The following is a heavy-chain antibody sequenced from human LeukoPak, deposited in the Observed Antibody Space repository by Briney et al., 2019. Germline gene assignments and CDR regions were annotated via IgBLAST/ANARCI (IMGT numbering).Heavy chain of an antibody. J-gene: IGHJ5*02. D-gene: IGHD4-23*01. CDR3: ARGPNKYDGGNSGSAWFDP. Sequence: ASVKVSCKASGYTFTSYDINWVRQATGQGLEWMGWMNPSSGNTGYAQKFQGRVTMTRNTSISTAYMELSSLRSEDTAVYHCARGPNKYDGGNSGSAWFDPWGQGTLVTVSS. CDR1: GYTFTSYD. V-gene: IGHV1-8*02. CDR2: MNPSSGNT.